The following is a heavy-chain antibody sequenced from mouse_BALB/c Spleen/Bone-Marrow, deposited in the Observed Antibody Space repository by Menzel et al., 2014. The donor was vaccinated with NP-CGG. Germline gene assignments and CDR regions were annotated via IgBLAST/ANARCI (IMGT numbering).Heavy chain of an antibody. D-gene: IGHD1-1*01. CDR2: INPYNDGS. J-gene: IGHJ2*02. CDR3: ARYYYGFFFDY. CDR1: GYTFTSYV. Sequence: VQLQHSGPDLVKPGAPVQISCKASGYTFTSYVMHWVKQKPGQGLEWIGYINPYNDGSKYNEKFKGKATLTSDKSSSTAYMELISLTTEDAAVYYSARYYYGFFFDYWGRGTSITVTS. V-gene: IGHV1-14*01.